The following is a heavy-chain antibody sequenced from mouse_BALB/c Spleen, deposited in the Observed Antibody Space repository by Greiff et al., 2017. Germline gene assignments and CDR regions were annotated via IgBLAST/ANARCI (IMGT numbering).Heavy chain of an antibody. D-gene: IGHD2-4*01. CDR3: ARGAYYDYTYAMDY. V-gene: IGHV14-3*02. CDR1: GFNIKDTY. J-gene: IGHJ4*01. Sequence: EVQLQQSGAELVKPGASVKLSCTASGFNIKDTYMHWVKQRPEQGLEWIGRIDPANGNTKYDPKFQGKATITADTSSNTAYLQLSSLTSEDTAVYYCARGAYYDYTYAMDYWGQGTSVTVSS. CDR2: IDPANGNT.